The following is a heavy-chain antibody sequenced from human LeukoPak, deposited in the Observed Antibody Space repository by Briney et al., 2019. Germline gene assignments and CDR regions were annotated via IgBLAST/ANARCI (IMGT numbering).Heavy chain of an antibody. V-gene: IGHV3-7*01. J-gene: IGHJ4*02. CDR1: GFSFGSYW. Sequence: GGSLRLSCAASGFSFGSYWMNWVRQAPGKGLEWVANIKEGGSEKYYVDSVKGRFTISRDSAKNALYLQMNSLRAEDTAVYYCARLGLGGYSYSLDYWGQGTLVTVSS. D-gene: IGHD2-21*01. CDR2: IKEGGSEK. CDR3: ARLGLGGYSYSLDY.